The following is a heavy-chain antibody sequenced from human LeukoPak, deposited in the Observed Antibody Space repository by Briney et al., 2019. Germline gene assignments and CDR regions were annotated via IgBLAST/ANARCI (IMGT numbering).Heavy chain of an antibody. D-gene: IGHD1-1*01. V-gene: IGHV5-51*01. CDR3: ARQDGNSKYYFDY. CDR2: IYPGDSDT. Sequence: GESLKISCKGSGYSFSTYWIAWVRQVPGKGLEWMGIIYPGDSDTRYSPSFQGQVTISADKSISTAYLQWSSLKASDTAMYYCARQDGNSKYYFDYWGQGTLVTVSS. J-gene: IGHJ4*02. CDR1: GYSFSTYW.